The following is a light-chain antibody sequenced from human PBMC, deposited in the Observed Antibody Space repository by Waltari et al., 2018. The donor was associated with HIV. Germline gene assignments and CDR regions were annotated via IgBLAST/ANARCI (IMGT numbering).Light chain of an antibody. V-gene: IGLV1-51*01. CDR3: GTWDSSLSAV. CDR1: SSNIGSHS. Sequence: QSVLTQPPSVSAAPGQTVTISCSGSSSNIGSHSVSWYQQLPGTAPKLLIYDNNKRPPGIPDRFSGSKSGTSATVGITGLQTGDEADYYCGTWDSSLSAVFGGGTKLTVL. CDR2: DNN. J-gene: IGLJ3*02.